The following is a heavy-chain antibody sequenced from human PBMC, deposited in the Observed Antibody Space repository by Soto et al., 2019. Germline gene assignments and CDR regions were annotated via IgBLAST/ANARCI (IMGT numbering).Heavy chain of an antibody. Sequence: PGGSLRLSCAASGFTFSSYGMHWVRQAPGKGLEWVAVISYDGSNKYYADSVKGRFTISRDNSKNTLYLQMNSLRAEDTAVYYCAKVHGSGSYPFPRVTPNYYFDYWGQGTLVTVSS. CDR3: AKVHGSGSYPFPRVTPNYYFDY. CDR2: ISYDGSNK. V-gene: IGHV3-30*18. D-gene: IGHD3-10*01. J-gene: IGHJ4*02. CDR1: GFTFSSYG.